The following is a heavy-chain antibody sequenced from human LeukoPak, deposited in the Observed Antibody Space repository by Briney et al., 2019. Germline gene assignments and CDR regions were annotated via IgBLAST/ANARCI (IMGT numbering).Heavy chain of an antibody. CDR1: GYTFTSYD. D-gene: IGHD5-12*01. V-gene: IGHV1-8*03. J-gene: IGHJ6*03. CDR2: MNPNSGNT. Sequence: ASVKVSCKASGYTFTSYDINWVRQATGQGLEWMGWMNPNSGNTGYAQKFQGRVTITRNTSISTAYVELSSLRSEDTAVYYCARGRVGGYDAGYYMDVWGKGTTVTVSS. CDR3: ARGRVGGYDAGYYMDV.